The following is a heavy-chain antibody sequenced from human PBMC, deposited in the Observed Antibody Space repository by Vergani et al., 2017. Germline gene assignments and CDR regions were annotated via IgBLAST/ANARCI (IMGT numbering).Heavy chain of an antibody. J-gene: IGHJ4*02. D-gene: IGHD3-9*01. CDR2: INTNTGNP. Sequence: QVQLVQSGSELKKPGASVKVSCEASGYTFTDYAMTWVRQAPGQGLEWMGWINTNTGNPTYAQGFTGRFVFSLDTSVSTAYLQINSLKAADTAVYYCARDYLSDPVWLFDYWGQGTLVTVSS. CDR3: ARDYLSDPVWLFDY. CDR1: GYTFTDYA. V-gene: IGHV7-4-1*02.